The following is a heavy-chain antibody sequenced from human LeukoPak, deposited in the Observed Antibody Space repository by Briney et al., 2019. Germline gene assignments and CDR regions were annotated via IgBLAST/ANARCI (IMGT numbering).Heavy chain of an antibody. CDR3: ARMDTAMARWNYYYYYGMDV. CDR2: IYPGDSDT. CDR1: GYSFTSYW. Sequence: GESLKISCKGSGYSFTSYWIGWVRQMPGKGLEWMGIIYPGDSDTRYSPSFQGHVTISADKSISTAYLQWSSLKASDTAMYYCARMDTAMARWNYYYYYGMDVWGQGTTVTVSS. J-gene: IGHJ6*02. D-gene: IGHD5-18*01. V-gene: IGHV5-51*01.